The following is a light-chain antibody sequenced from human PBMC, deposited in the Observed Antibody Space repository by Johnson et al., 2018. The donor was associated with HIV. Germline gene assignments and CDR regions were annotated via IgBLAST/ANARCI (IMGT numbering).Light chain of an antibody. V-gene: IGLV1-51*01. Sequence: QSVLTQPPSVSAAPGQKVTISCSGSRSNIGNNYVSWYQQFPGTAPKLLIYDNNQRPSGIPDRFSGSKSGTSATLGITGLQTGDEANYYCGMWDSSLSAYVCGTGTKVSGL. CDR1: RSNIGNNY. CDR3: GMWDSSLSAYV. J-gene: IGLJ1*01. CDR2: DNN.